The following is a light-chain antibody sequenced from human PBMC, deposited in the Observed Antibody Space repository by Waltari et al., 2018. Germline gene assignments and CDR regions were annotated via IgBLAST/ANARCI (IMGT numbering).Light chain of an antibody. CDR3: QSYDGSTWV. V-gene: IGLV6-57*01. J-gene: IGLJ3*02. Sequence: YQQRPRSSPTTVIYDENKRPCGAPHRFSGSTDSSSSSASLTISGLKTEDEADYYCQSYDGSTWVFGGGTKLTVL. CDR2: DEN.